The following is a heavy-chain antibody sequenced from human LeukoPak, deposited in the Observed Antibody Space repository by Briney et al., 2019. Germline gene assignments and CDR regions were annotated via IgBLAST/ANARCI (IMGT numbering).Heavy chain of an antibody. CDR2: ISYDGSNK. CDR1: GFTFSSYA. D-gene: IGHD3-22*01. CDR3: ARDQTYYYDSSGYLFDY. J-gene: IGHJ4*02. Sequence: GGSLRLSCAASGFTFSSYAMHWVRQAPGKGLEWVAVISYDGSNKYYADSVKGRFTISRDNSKNTLYLQMNSLRAEDTAVYYCARDQTYYYDSSGYLFDYWGQVTLVTVSS. V-gene: IGHV3-30*04.